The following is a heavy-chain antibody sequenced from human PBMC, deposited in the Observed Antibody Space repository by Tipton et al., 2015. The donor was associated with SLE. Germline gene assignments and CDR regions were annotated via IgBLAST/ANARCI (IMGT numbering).Heavy chain of an antibody. D-gene: IGHD3-22*01. CDR2: ICDIGST. CDR1: GGSISTYC. Sequence: TLSLTCTVSGGSISTYCWNWIRQPPGKGLEWIGDICDIGSTKYNPSLKSRVTISVDTSKNQFSLKLSSVTAADTAVYYCARDSFSLRESSARDPGAFDIWGQGTMVTVSS. CDR3: ARDSFSLRESSARDPGAFDI. J-gene: IGHJ3*02. V-gene: IGHV4-59*01.